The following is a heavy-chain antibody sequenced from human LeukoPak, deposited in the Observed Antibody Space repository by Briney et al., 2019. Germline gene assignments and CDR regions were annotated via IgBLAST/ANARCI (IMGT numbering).Heavy chain of an antibody. Sequence: PGGSLRLSCAASEFTFSSYWMSWVRQARGKGLEWVANINQDGSEKYYVDSMKDRFTISRDAARNSLYLHMNRLRYEDKGGTYCARGRRGSRGFDYWGQGTLVTVSS. CDR2: INQDGSEK. D-gene: IGHD1-26*01. CDR3: ARGRRGSRGFDY. V-gene: IGHV3-7*05. J-gene: IGHJ4*02. CDR1: EFTFSSYW.